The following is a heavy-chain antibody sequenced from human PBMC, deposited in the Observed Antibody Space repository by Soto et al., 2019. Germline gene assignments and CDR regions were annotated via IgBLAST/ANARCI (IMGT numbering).Heavy chain of an antibody. CDR1: GYTFTGYY. V-gene: IGHV1-2*02. J-gene: IGHJ5*02. CDR3: ARVPGIAAAGKNWFDP. Sequence: ASVKVSCKASGYTFTGYYMHWVRQAPGQGLEWMGWINPNSGGTNYAQKFQGRVTMTRDTSISTAYMELSRLRSDDTAVYYCARVPGIAAAGKNWFDPWGQGTLVT. CDR2: INPNSGGT. D-gene: IGHD6-13*01.